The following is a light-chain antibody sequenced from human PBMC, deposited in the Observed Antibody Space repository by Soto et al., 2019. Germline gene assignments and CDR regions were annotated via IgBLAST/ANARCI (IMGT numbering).Light chain of an antibody. CDR1: SSDVGSYDS. CDR2: DVT. CDR3: TSFRDSTTLL. J-gene: IGLJ2*01. Sequence: QSALTQPASVSGSPGQSITISCTGTSSDVGSYDSVSWYQQHPGKAPKLMIYDVTHRPSGVSYRFSGSKSGNTASLTISGLQAEDEADYYCTSFRDSTTLLFGGGTKLTVL. V-gene: IGLV2-14*01.